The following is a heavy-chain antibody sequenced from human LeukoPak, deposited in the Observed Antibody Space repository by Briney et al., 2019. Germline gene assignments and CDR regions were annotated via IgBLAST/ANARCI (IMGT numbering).Heavy chain of an antibody. J-gene: IGHJ4*02. CDR3: TRRLDD. CDR1: GFSFNSDW. V-gene: IGHV3-7*01. Sequence: GGSLRLSCAASGFSFNSDWMDWVRRAPGKGLEWVANIKHDESEKNYLDSVKGRFTISRDNAQNSLYLQMNGLRVEDTAVYYCTRRLDDWGQGTLVTVSS. CDR2: IKHDESEK. D-gene: IGHD3-16*01.